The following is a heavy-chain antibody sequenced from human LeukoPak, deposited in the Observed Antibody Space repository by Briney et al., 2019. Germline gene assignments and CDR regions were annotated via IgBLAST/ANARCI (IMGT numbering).Heavy chain of an antibody. Sequence: GGSLRLSCAASGFTFSSYAMGWVRQAPGKGLEWVSAISGSGGSTNYADSVKGRFTISRDNSKNTLYLQMNSLRAEDTAVFYCAKTGVGYCTGGSCSAADYWGQGTLVTVSS. CDR2: ISGSGGST. CDR1: GFTFSSYA. D-gene: IGHD2-15*01. V-gene: IGHV3-23*01. CDR3: AKTGVGYCTGGSCSAADY. J-gene: IGHJ4*02.